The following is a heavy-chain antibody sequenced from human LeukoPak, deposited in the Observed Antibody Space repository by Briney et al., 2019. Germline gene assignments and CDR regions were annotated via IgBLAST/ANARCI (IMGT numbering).Heavy chain of an antibody. CDR2: IYWNDDK. J-gene: IGHJ4*02. CDR3: ARENTWKYDFWSGLQYYFDY. D-gene: IGHD3-3*01. V-gene: IGHV2-5*01. Sequence: SGPTLVKPTQTLTLTCTFSGFSLSTSGVGVGWIRQAPGKDLEWLALIYWNDDKRYSPSLKSRLTITKDTSKNQVVLTMTNMDPVDTATYYCARENTWKYDFWSGLQYYFDYWGQGTLVTVSS. CDR1: GFSLSTSGVG.